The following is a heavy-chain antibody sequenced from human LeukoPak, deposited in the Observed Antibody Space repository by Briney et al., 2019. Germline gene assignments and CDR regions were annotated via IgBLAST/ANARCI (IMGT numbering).Heavy chain of an antibody. CDR1: GFTVSSNY. J-gene: IGHJ6*02. Sequence: GGSLRLSCAASGFTVSSNYMTWVRQAPGKGLEWVSVIYSGGTTYYADSVKGRFTISRDNSKNTLFLQINSLRAEDTAVYYCARGLRGMADSYYYGMDLWGQGTTVTISS. CDR3: ARGLRGMADSYYYGMDL. CDR2: IYSGGTT. V-gene: IGHV3-53*01. D-gene: IGHD3-16*01.